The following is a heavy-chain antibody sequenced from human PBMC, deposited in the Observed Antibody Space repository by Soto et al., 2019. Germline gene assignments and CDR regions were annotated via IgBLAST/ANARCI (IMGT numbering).Heavy chain of an antibody. Sequence: TLSLTCTVSGGSISSYYWSWIRQPPGKGLEWIGYIYYSGSTNYNPSLKSRVTISVDTSKNQFSLKLSSVTAADTAVYYCATVYDSSGYYPYWGQGTLVTVSS. V-gene: IGHV4-59*01. J-gene: IGHJ4*02. D-gene: IGHD3-22*01. CDR2: IYYSGST. CDR3: ATVYDSSGYYPY. CDR1: GGSISSYY.